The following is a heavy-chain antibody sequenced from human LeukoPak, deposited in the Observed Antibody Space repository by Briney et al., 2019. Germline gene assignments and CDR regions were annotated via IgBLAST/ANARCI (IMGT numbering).Heavy chain of an antibody. CDR2: IIPIFGTA. D-gene: IGHD5-18*01. CDR1: GGTFSSYA. J-gene: IGHJ4*02. Sequence: SVKVSCKASGGTFSSYAISWVRQAPGQGLEWMGGIIPIFGTANYAQKLQGRVTMTTDTSTSTAYMELRSLRSDDTAVYYCARVIQLWSLADYWGQGTLVTVSS. CDR3: ARVIQLWSLADY. V-gene: IGHV1-69*05.